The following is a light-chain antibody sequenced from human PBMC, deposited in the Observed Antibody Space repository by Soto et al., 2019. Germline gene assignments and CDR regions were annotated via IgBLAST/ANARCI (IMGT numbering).Light chain of an antibody. CDR1: SSDVGPYNL. Sequence: QSVLTQPASVSGSPGQSITISCTGSSSDVGPYNLVSWYQHHPGKAPKLMISEVVKRPSGVSNRFSGSKSGNTASLTISGLQAEYEADYYCCSYAGSSMFVFGGGTKLTVL. CDR3: CSYAGSSMFV. J-gene: IGLJ2*01. CDR2: EVV. V-gene: IGLV2-23*02.